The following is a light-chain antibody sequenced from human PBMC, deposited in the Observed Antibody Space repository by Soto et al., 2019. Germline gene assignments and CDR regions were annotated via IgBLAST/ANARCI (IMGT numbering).Light chain of an antibody. CDR3: QQYGSSLPVT. CDR2: GAS. V-gene: IGKV3-20*01. Sequence: EIVLTQSPGTLSLSPGERATLSCRASQRISTTYLAWYQQKPGQAPRLLIYGASSRATGIPDRFSGSGSGTDFTLTISRLEPEDSAVYYCQQYGSSLPVTFGQGTRLEIK. J-gene: IGKJ5*01. CDR1: QRISTTY.